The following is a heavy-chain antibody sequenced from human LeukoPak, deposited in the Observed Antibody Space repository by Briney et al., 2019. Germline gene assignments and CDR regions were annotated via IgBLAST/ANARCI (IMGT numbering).Heavy chain of an antibody. J-gene: IGHJ4*02. CDR3: ARESVPATGGFDY. Sequence: ETLSLTCTVSNGSINNYYWSWIRQPPGKGLEWIGCFYYGGSTTYNPSLKNRVTISVDPSNNQFSLKVNSMTTADTAVYYCARESVPATGGFDYWGQGTLVTVSS. V-gene: IGHV4-59*01. CDR2: FYYGGST. CDR1: NGSINNYY. D-gene: IGHD2-2*01.